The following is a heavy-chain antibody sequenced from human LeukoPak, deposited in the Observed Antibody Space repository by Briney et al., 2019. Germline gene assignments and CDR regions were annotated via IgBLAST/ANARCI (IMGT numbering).Heavy chain of an antibody. Sequence: GGSLRLSCAASGFTFSSYAMHWVRQAPGKGLEWVAVISYDGSNKYYADSVRGRFTISRDNAKNSLYLQMSSLRAEDTAVYYCGKGRLGGRSGTDYWGQGTLVTVSS. J-gene: IGHJ4*02. CDR2: ISYDGSNK. V-gene: IGHV3-30*04. CDR1: GFTFSSYA. D-gene: IGHD2-15*01. CDR3: GKGRLGGRSGTDY.